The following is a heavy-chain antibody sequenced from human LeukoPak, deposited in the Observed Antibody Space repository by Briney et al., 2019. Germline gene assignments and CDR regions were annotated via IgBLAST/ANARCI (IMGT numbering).Heavy chain of an antibody. CDR1: GGSFTDYS. Sequence: PSETLSLTCAVYGGSFTDYSWTWIRQPPGKGLEWIGEINHRGNTNYNPSLKSRVTMSVDASKNQFSLKLSSVTAADTAVYYCARSLSPPTSAFWSRYHKNGYYMDVWGKGTTVTVSS. CDR2: INHRGNT. V-gene: IGHV4-34*01. CDR3: ARSLSPPTSAFWSRYHKNGYYMDV. D-gene: IGHD3-3*01. J-gene: IGHJ6*03.